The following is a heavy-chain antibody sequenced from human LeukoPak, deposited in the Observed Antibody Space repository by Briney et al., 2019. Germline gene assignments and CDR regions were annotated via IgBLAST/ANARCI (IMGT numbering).Heavy chain of an antibody. Sequence: QTGGSLRLSCAASGFTFSAFAMSWVRQAPGKGLEWVSAVSGSGRSTFFADSLKGRFTISRDNSKNTLYLQMNSLRAEDTALYYCAKAANWNDRHNYNYYYGMDVWGQGTTVTVFS. CDR1: GFTFSAFA. V-gene: IGHV3-23*01. J-gene: IGHJ6*02. CDR2: VSGSGRST. D-gene: IGHD1-20*01. CDR3: AKAANWNDRHNYNYYYGMDV.